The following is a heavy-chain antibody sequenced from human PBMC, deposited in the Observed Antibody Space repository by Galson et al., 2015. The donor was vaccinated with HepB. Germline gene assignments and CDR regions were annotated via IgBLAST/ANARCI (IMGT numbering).Heavy chain of an antibody. CDR2: ISGSGSNT. Sequence: LRLSCAASGFTFSTYAMNWVRQAPGKGLEWVSTISGSGSNTFYADSVKGRFTISRDSSKNTLYLQMSSLRAEDTAVYYCAKGIWEYYDNRVFDSWGQGTLVTVPS. CDR1: GFTFSTYA. V-gene: IGHV3-23*01. CDR3: AKGIWEYYDNRVFDS. D-gene: IGHD3-22*01. J-gene: IGHJ4*02.